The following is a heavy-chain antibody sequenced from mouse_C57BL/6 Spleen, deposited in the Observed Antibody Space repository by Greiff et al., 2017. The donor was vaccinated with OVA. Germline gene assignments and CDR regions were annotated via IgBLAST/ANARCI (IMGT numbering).Heavy chain of an antibody. V-gene: IGHV3-6*01. Sequence: ESGPGLVKPSQSLSLTCSVTGYSITSGYYWNWIRQFPGNKLEWMGYISYDGSNNYNPSLKNRISITRDTSKNQFFLKLNSVTTEDTATYYCARAPYSYYFDYWGQGTTLTVSS. CDR3: ARAPYSYYFDY. CDR1: GYSITSGYY. CDR2: ISYDGSN. J-gene: IGHJ2*01. D-gene: IGHD1-1*01.